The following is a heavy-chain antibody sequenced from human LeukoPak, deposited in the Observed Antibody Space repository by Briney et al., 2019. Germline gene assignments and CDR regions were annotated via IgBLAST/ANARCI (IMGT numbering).Heavy chain of an antibody. CDR1: GYTFTSYG. CDR3: ARGEGGAYYYDSSGLDY. CDR2: ISAYNGNT. V-gene: IGHV1-18*01. J-gene: IGHJ4*02. Sequence: GASVKVSRKASGYTFTSYGISWVRQAPGQGLEWMGWISAYNGNTNYAQKLQGRVTMTTDTSTSTAYMELRSLRSEDTAVYYCARGEGGAYYYDSSGLDYWGQGTLVTVSS. D-gene: IGHD3-22*01.